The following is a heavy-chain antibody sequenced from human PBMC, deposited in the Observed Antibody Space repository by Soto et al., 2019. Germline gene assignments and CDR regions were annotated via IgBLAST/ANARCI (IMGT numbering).Heavy chain of an antibody. CDR2: ISSSSSYI. CDR1: GFTFNNYA. Sequence: GGSLRLSCAASGFTFNNYAMTWVRQAPGRGLEWVSAISSSSSYIYYADSVKGRFTISRDNAKNSLYLQMNSLRAEDTAVYYCARSYVWGSYRYYYGMDVWGQGTTVTVSS. D-gene: IGHD3-16*02. V-gene: IGHV3-21*01. J-gene: IGHJ6*02. CDR3: ARSYVWGSYRYYYGMDV.